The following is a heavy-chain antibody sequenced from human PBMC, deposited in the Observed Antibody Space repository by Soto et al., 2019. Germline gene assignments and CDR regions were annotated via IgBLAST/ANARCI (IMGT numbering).Heavy chain of an antibody. CDR3: ARDLMGYYYGMDV. CDR2: IIPIFGTA. Sequence: SVKVSCKASGGTFSSYAISWVRQAPGQGLEWMGGIIPIFGTANYAQKFQGRVTINADKSTSTAYMELSSLRSEDTAVYYCARDLMGYYYGMDVWGQGTTVTVSS. J-gene: IGHJ6*02. CDR1: GGTFSSYA. D-gene: IGHD2-8*01. V-gene: IGHV1-69*06.